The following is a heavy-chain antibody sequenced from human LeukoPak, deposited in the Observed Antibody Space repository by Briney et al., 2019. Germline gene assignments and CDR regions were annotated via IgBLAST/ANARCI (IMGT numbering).Heavy chain of an antibody. V-gene: IGHV1-18*01. Sequence: ASVKVSCKASGYTFTSYGISWVRQAPGQGLEWMGWISAYNGNTNYAQKLQGRVTMTTDTSTSTAYMELSSLRSDDTAVYYCARDFYINDSGAFDIWGQGTMVSVSS. CDR3: ARDFYINDSGAFDI. D-gene: IGHD4-11*01. CDR2: ISAYNGNT. CDR1: GYTFTSYG. J-gene: IGHJ3*02.